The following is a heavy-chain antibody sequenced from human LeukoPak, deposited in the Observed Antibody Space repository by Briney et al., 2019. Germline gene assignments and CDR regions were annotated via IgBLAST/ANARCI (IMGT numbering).Heavy chain of an antibody. J-gene: IGHJ4*02. Sequence: GGFLRLSCAASGFTFSSYGMHWVRQAPGKGLEWVAVLSYDGNYKYYADSVKGRFAISRDNSENTLYLQMNSLRAEDTAVYYCARYAEYAVSTPCYWGQGTLVTVSA. CDR1: GFTFSSYG. V-gene: IGHV3-30*03. D-gene: IGHD2-8*01. CDR2: LSYDGNYK. CDR3: ARYAEYAVSTPCY.